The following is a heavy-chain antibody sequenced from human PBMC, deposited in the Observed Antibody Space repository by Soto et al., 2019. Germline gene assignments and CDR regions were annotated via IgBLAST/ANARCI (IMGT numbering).Heavy chain of an antibody. CDR1: GFTFSSYS. Sequence: EVQLVESGGGLVKPGGSLRLSCAASGFTFSSYSMNWVRQAPGKGLEWVSSISSSSSYIYYADSVKGRFTISRDNAKNSLYLQINSLRAEDTAVYYCARTDDYGDYGGVYDYWGQGTLVTVSS. J-gene: IGHJ4*02. V-gene: IGHV3-21*01. CDR3: ARTDDYGDYGGVYDY. D-gene: IGHD4-17*01. CDR2: ISSSSSYI.